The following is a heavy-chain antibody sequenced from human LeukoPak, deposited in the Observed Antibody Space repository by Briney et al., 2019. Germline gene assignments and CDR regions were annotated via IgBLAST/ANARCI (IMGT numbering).Heavy chain of an antibody. D-gene: IGHD6-6*01. V-gene: IGHV3-15*01. CDR1: GFTFSNAW. CDR3: TTDRGHEYIPPRFDY. J-gene: IGHJ4*02. CDR2: IKSKTDGGTT. Sequence: GGSLRLSCAASGFTFSNAWMSWVRQAPGKGLEWVGRIKSKTDGGTTDYAAPVKGRFTISRDDSKNTLYLQMNSLKTEDTAVYYCTTDRGHEYIPPRFDYWGQGTLVTVSS.